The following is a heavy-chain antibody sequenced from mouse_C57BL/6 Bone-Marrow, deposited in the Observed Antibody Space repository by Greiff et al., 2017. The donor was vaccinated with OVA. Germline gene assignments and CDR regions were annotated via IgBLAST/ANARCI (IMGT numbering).Heavy chain of an antibody. J-gene: IGHJ2*01. V-gene: IGHV5-17*01. CDR3: ARPGYYGNYNFDY. Sequence: EVQLVESGGGLVKPGGSLKLSCAASGFTFSDYGMHWVRQAPEKGLEWVAYISSGSSTIYYADTVKGRFTISRDNAKNTLFLQMTSLRSEDTAMYYCARPGYYGNYNFDYWGQGTTLTVSS. CDR1: GFTFSDYG. D-gene: IGHD2-1*01. CDR2: ISSGSSTI.